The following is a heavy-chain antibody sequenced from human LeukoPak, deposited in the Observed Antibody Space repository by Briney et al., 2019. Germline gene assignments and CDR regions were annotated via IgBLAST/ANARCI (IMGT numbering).Heavy chain of an antibody. D-gene: IGHD3-3*01. Sequence: RASVKVSCKASGYTFTGYYMHWVRQAPGQGLEWMGWINPNSGGTNYAQKLQGRVTMTRDTSISTAYMELSRLRSDDTAVYYCARSSITIFGETPFYFDYWGQGTLVTVSS. CDR1: GYTFTGYY. J-gene: IGHJ4*02. CDR2: INPNSGGT. CDR3: ARSSITIFGETPFYFDY. V-gene: IGHV1-2*02.